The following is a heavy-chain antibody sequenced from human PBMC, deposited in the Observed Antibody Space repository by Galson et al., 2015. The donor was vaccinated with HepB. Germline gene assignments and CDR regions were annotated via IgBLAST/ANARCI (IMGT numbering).Heavy chain of an antibody. CDR1: GFPFSDFP. J-gene: IGHJ4*02. CDR3: ALPFCGGDCSSGDYYLDY. CDR2: ISYVGGHT. D-gene: IGHD2-21*02. Sequence: SLRLSCAASGFPFSDFPLHWVRQAPGKGLEWVAVISYVGGHTYYADSVKGRFTVSRDSSKNTLYLRMNSLRVEDTATYYCALPFCGGDCSSGDYYLDYWGQGTLVTVSS. V-gene: IGHV3-30-3*01.